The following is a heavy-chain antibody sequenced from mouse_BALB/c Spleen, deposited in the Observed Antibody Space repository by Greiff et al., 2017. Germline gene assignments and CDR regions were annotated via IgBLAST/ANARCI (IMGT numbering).Heavy chain of an antibody. CDR1: GFTFSSYG. CDR3: ARHNGSSRAWFAY. J-gene: IGHJ3*01. CDR2: ISSGGSYT. Sequence: EVMLVESGGDLVKPGGSLKLSCAASGFTFSSYGMSWVRQTPDKRLEWVATISSGGSYTYYPDSVKGRFTISRDNAKNTLYLQMSSLKSEDTAMYYCARHNGSSRAWFAYWGQGTLVTVSA. D-gene: IGHD1-1*01. V-gene: IGHV5-6*01.